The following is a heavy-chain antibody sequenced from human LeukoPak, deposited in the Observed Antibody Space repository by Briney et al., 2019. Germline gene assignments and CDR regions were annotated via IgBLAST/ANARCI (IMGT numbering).Heavy chain of an antibody. Sequence: ASVKVSCKASGYTFTSYGISWVRQAPGQGLEWMEWISAYNGNTNYAQKLQGRVTMTTDTSTSTAYMELRSLRSDDTAVYYCARGYNREYQLLPMGDAFDIWGQGTMVTVSS. CDR2: ISAYNGNT. CDR3: ARGYNREYQLLPMGDAFDI. V-gene: IGHV1-18*01. J-gene: IGHJ3*02. CDR1: GYTFTSYG. D-gene: IGHD2-2*01.